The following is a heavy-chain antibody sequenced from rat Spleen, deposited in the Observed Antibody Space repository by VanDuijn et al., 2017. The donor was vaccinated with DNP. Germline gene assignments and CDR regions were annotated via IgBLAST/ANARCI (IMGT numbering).Heavy chain of an antibody. CDR3: ARHRTIMPYYYSMDA. CDR1: GFTFSNYG. J-gene: IGHJ4*01. Sequence: EVKLVESGGGLVQPGNSLTLSCVASGFTFSNYGMHWIRQAPKKGLEWVATISSDDRSIYYRDSVKGRFTISRDNAKSTLYLQMDSLRSEDTATYYCARHRTIMPYYYSMDAWGQGASVTVSS. D-gene: IGHD1-12*01. V-gene: IGHV5-29*01. CDR2: ISSDDRSI.